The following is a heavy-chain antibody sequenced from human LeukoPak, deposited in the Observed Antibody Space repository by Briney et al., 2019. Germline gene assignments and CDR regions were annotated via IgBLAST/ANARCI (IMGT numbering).Heavy chain of an antibody. V-gene: IGHV1-18*01. CDR2: ISAYNGNT. CDR3: ARVLPDYDFWSGYYWSTTNNYYYYMDV. J-gene: IGHJ6*03. Sequence: ASVKVSCKASGYTFTSYGISWVRQAPGQGLEWMGWISAYNGNTNYAQKLQGRVTMTTDTSTSTAYMELRSLRSDDTAVYYCARVLPDYDFWSGYYWSTTNNYYYYMDVWGKGTTVTVSS. D-gene: IGHD3-3*01. CDR1: GYTFTSYG.